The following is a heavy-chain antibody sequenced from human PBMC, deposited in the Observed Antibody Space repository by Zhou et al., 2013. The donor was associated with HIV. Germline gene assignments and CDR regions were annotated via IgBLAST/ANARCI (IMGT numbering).Heavy chain of an antibody. D-gene: IGHD1-26*01. Sequence: QVQLVQSGAEVKKPGSSVKVSCKASGGTFSSYAISWVRQAPGQGLEWMGGIIPIFGTANYAQKFQGRVTITTDESTSTAYMELSSLRSEDTAVYYCARARRHPGHLMGGYYFDYWGRGNPGHRLL. CDR1: GGTFSSYA. V-gene: IGHV1-69*05. CDR2: IIPIFGTA. CDR3: ARARRHPGHLMGGYYFDY. J-gene: IGHJ4*02.